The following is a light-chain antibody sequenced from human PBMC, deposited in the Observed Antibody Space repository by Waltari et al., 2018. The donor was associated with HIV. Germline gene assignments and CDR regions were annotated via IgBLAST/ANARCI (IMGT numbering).Light chain of an antibody. CDR2: RDN. V-gene: IGLV1-44*01. Sequence: QSVLTQSPSASGTPGQKITISCSGSRSNTGMNTANWYQQFPGSAPKLLIYRDNLRPTGVPDRFSGSKSGTSASLAISGLQSEDEADYYCSTWDASLRGVVFGGGTKLTVL. CDR3: STWDASLRGVV. CDR1: RSNTGMNT. J-gene: IGLJ2*01.